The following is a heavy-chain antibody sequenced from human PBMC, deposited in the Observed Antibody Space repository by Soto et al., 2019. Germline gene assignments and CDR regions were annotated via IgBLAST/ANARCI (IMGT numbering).Heavy chain of an antibody. V-gene: IGHV2-5*02. CDR3: AHRIPDRSSSSYFDY. CDR1: GFSLRKNRVG. Sequence: APKLGNPKQSLTLNCTFSGFSLRKNRVGVGWIRQPPGKALEWLALIYWDDDKRYSPSLKSRLTITKDTSKNQVVLTMTNMDPVDTATYYCAHRIPDRSSSSYFDYWGQGTLVTVSS. D-gene: IGHD6-6*01. CDR2: IYWDDDK. J-gene: IGHJ4*02.